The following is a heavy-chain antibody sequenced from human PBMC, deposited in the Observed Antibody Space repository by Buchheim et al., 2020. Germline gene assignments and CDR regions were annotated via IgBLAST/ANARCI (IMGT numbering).Heavy chain of an antibody. D-gene: IGHD3-3*01. CDR1: GFTFSIYW. CDR3: ARDKPFWVLAGSFDY. Sequence: EVQLVESGGGLVQPGGSLRLSCAASGFTFSIYWMSWVRQAPGKGLEWVANIKQDGSEKYYVDSVKGRFTISRNNAKHSLYMQMNSLRSEDTAVYYCARDKPFWVLAGSFDYWGQGTL. CDR2: IKQDGSEK. V-gene: IGHV3-7*01. J-gene: IGHJ4*02.